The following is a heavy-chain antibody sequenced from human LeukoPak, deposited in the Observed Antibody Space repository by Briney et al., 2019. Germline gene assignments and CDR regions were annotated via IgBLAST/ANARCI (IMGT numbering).Heavy chain of an antibody. Sequence: SQTLSLTCTVSGGSISSGTYYWSWIRQPAGKGLEWIGRISTSGNTNYNPSLKSRVTIAVDTSKNQFSLNLRSVTAADTVVYYCARGAAVAFDYWGQGTLVTVSS. CDR2: ISTSGNT. J-gene: IGHJ4*02. V-gene: IGHV4-61*02. D-gene: IGHD6-19*01. CDR3: ARGAAVAFDY. CDR1: GGSISSGTYY.